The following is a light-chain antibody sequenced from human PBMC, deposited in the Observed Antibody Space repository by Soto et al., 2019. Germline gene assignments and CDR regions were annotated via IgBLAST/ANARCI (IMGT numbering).Light chain of an antibody. Sequence: EIVMTQSPAFLSVSPGERVILSCRASQSVFSNLAWYQQKPGQAPRLLIYSASARVTGIPARFSGSGSGTEFTLIISSLQSEEVAVYYCQQYNNSPPLPFGAGTKLDIK. CDR1: QSVFSN. CDR3: QQYNNSPPLP. V-gene: IGKV3-15*01. CDR2: SAS. J-gene: IGKJ4*01.